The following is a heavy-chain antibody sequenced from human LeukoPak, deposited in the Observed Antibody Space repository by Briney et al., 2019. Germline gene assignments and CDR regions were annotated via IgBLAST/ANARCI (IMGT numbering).Heavy chain of an antibody. CDR2: IYNDGSNQ. Sequence: GGSLRLSCAASGFTFSNFGMHWVRQAPGKGLEWVAVIYNDGSNQLYGDSVMGRFTISRDNAKNSLYLQMNSLRAEDTAVYYCATEKWYRFDQWGQGTLVTVSS. CDR3: ATEKWYRFDQ. CDR1: GFTFSNFG. D-gene: IGHD2-15*01. V-gene: IGHV3-33*03. J-gene: IGHJ4*02.